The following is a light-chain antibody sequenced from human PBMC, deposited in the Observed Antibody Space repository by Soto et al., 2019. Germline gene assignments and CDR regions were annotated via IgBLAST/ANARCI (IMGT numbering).Light chain of an antibody. CDR2: EVN. Sequence: QSVLTQPPSASGSPGQSVTISCTGTSSDVGGYNYVSWYKQHPGKAPKLMIYEVNRRPSGVPDRFSGSKSGNTASLTVSGHQAEDEADYYCSSYAGSNNLVIGGGTKVTVL. CDR1: SSDVGGYNY. V-gene: IGLV2-8*01. J-gene: IGLJ2*01. CDR3: SSYAGSNNLV.